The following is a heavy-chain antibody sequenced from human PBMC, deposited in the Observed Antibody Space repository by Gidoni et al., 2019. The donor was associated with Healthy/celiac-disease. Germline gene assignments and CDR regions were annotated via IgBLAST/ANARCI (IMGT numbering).Heavy chain of an antibody. CDR3: AWTSIAAPRYYFDY. D-gene: IGHD6-6*01. CDR2: IIPSSGTA. Sequence: QVQLVQSGAEVKKPGSSVKVSCKASGGTFSSYAISWVRPAPGQGLEGMGGIIPSSGTANYAQKFQGRVTITADESTSTAYMELSSLRSEDTAVYYCAWTSIAAPRYYFDYWGQGTLVTVSS. V-gene: IGHV1-69*01. CDR1: GGTFSSYA. J-gene: IGHJ4*02.